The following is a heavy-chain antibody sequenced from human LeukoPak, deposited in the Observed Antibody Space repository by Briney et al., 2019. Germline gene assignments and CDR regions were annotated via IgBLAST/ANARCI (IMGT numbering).Heavy chain of an antibody. CDR2: ISAYNGNT. J-gene: IGHJ6*02. D-gene: IGHD1-26*01. Sequence: ASVKVSCKASGYTFTSYGISWVRQAPGQGLEWMGWISAYNGNTNYAQKLQGRVTMTTDTSTSTAHMELRSLRSDDTAVYYCAXXXXXXXXXXXYXHYYYYGMDVWGQGTTVTVSS. CDR3: AXXXXXXXXXXXYXHYYYYGMDV. V-gene: IGHV1-18*01. CDR1: GYTFTSYG.